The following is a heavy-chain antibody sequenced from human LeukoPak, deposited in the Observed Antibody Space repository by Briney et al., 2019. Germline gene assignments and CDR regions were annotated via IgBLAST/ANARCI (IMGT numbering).Heavy chain of an antibody. CDR1: GGSISSSSYY. Sequence: SETLSLTCTVSGGSISSSSYYWGWIRQPPGKGLGWIGSIYYSGSTYYNPSLKSRVTISVDTSKNQFSLKLSSVTAADTAVYYCARDPLYYYGSGSNYWGQGTLVTVSS. D-gene: IGHD3-10*01. J-gene: IGHJ4*02. CDR3: ARDPLYYYGSGSNY. CDR2: IYYSGST. V-gene: IGHV4-39*07.